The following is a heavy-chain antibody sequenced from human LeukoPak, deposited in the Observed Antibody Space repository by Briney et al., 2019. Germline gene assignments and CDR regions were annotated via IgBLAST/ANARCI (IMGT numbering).Heavy chain of an antibody. J-gene: IGHJ4*02. Sequence: PGGSLRVSCAAPGFTFSSYWLHWVRQAPGEGLVWVSRIKSDGSVTWYADSAKSRFTISRDNAKNMLYLQMNSLRDVDTAVYFCARDHDAVGTAIDHWGQGTLVTVSS. CDR3: ARDHDAVGTAIDH. CDR1: GFTFSSYW. CDR2: IKSDGSVT. D-gene: IGHD1-26*01. V-gene: IGHV3-74*01.